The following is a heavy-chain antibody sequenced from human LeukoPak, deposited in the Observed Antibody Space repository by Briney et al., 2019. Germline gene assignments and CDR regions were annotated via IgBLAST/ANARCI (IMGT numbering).Heavy chain of an antibody. CDR1: GFIFSDYY. CDR2: ISSGGSTI. CDR3: AELGITMIGGV. Sequence: GGSLRLSCAASGFIFSDYYMSWIRHAPAKGLEWVSYISSGGSTIYYADSVKGRFTISRDNAKNSLYLQMDGLRGEDTAVYYCAELGITMIGGVWGKGTTVTISS. D-gene: IGHD3-10*02. J-gene: IGHJ6*04. V-gene: IGHV3-11*04.